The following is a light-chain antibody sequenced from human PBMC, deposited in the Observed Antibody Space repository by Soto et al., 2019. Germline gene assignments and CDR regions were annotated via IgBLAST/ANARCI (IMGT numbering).Light chain of an antibody. V-gene: IGLV2-14*01. J-gene: IGLJ2*01. CDR2: EVT. CDR1: SSDVGGYNY. CDR3: SSYTSTNHVV. Sequence: QSALTQPASVSGSPGQSITISRTGTSSDVGGYNYVSWYQQHPGKAPKLVIYEVTKRPSGVSNRFSGSKSGNTASLTISGLQAEDETDYYCSSYTSTNHVVFGGGTKVTVL.